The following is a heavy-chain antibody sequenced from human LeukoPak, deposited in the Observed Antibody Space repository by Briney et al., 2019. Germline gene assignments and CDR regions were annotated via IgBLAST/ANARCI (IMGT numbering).Heavy chain of an antibody. CDR2: ISGSGGST. J-gene: IGHJ4*02. Sequence: GGSLRLSCAASGFTFSNSGMSWVRQAPGKGLEWVSTISGSGGSTYYTDSVKGRFTISRDNSKNTLYLQMNSLRAEDTAVYYCAKTPVKTTVTTWVDYWGQGTLVTVSS. D-gene: IGHD4-17*01. CDR3: AKTPVKTTVTTWVDY. CDR1: GFTFSNSG. V-gene: IGHV3-23*01.